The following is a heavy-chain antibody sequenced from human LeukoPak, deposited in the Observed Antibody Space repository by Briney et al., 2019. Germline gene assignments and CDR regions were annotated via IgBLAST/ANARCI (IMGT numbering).Heavy chain of an antibody. CDR3: AKVPYDSSGSDSYYFDY. V-gene: IGHV3-9*01. CDR2: ISWNSGSI. J-gene: IGHJ4*02. Sequence: GRSLRLSCAVSGFTFDDYAMHWVRQAPGKGLEWVSGISWNSGSIGYADSVKGRFTISRDNAKNSLYLQMNSLRAEDTALYYCAKVPYDSSGSDSYYFDYWGQGTLVTVSS. CDR1: GFTFDDYA. D-gene: IGHD3-22*01.